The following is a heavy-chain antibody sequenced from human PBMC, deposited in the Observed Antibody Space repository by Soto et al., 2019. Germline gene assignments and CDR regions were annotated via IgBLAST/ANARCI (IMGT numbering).Heavy chain of an antibody. V-gene: IGHV3-15*01. Sequence: GGSLRLSCAASGFLFSNAWMSWVRQGPGKGLEWVARIKSQSDGGATEYAAVVKGRFTISRDDSNNAVYLQMDSLTSDDTGVYYCVRATYFSDSSGYTRCFDYWGQGTLVTVSS. CDR2: IKSQSDGGAT. CDR1: GFLFSNAW. CDR3: VRATYFSDSSGYTRCFDY. J-gene: IGHJ4*02. D-gene: IGHD3-22*01.